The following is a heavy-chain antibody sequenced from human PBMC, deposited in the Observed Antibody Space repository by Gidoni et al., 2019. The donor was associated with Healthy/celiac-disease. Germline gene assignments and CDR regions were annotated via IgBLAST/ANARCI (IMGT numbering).Heavy chain of an antibody. V-gene: IGHV4-34*01. Sequence: QVHLQHWFAGLLKPSETLSPTCAVYGPSVCVCFWSWIRRRPGKGLERIGESNHSGSTHYNTSLKGRVTISVDTSRNQFNMKLCSVTAADTAVYYGARGRKYYDSSGYYEYYFDYWGQGTLVTVSS. CDR3: ARGRKYYDSSGYYEYYFDY. CDR2: SNHSGST. CDR1: GPSVCVCF. D-gene: IGHD3-22*01. J-gene: IGHJ4*02.